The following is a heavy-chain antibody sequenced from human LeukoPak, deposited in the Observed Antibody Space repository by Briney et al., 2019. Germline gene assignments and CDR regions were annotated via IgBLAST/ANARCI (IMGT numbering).Heavy chain of an antibody. CDR3: ARGIGDYGSYVYYYYGMDV. CDR2: IYNSGST. CDR1: GGTISSYY. J-gene: IGHJ6*02. Sequence: SETLSLTCTVSGGTISSYYWSWIRQPPGKGLEWIGDIYNSGSTNYNPSLMSRVTISFDTSKKQSSQMLGSVSAADTAVYYCARGIGDYGSYVYYYYGMDVWGQGTTVTVSS. V-gene: IGHV4-59*01. D-gene: IGHD4-11*01.